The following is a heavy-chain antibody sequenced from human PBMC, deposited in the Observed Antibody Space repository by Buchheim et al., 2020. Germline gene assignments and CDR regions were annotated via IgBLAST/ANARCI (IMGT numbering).Heavy chain of an antibody. J-gene: IGHJ5*02. CDR3: ARHGDTMVASPFSWFDP. CDR2: INADNGNT. CDR1: GYTFTSYS. V-gene: IGHV1-3*01. D-gene: IGHD3-10*01. Sequence: QVQLVQSGAEVKKPGASVKVSCKASGYTFTSYSIHWARQAPGQRLEWLGWINADNGNTKYSQKFQGRVTITRDTSASPAYMELSSLRSEDTAVYYCARHGDTMVASPFSWFDPWGQGTL.